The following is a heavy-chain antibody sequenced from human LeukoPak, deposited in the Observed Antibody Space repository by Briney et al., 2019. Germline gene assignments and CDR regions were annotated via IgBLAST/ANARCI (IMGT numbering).Heavy chain of an antibody. Sequence: GGSLRLSCAVSGFTFTSYGMTWVRQAPGKGREWGSAISGSGVITYYADSAKGRFTISRDNSKNTLYLQINSLRGEDTAVYDCANESSGDTNLISHFDYWGQRTLVTVSS. V-gene: IGHV3-23*01. CDR3: ANESSGDTNLISHFDY. D-gene: IGHD2-15*01. CDR1: GFTFTSYG. J-gene: IGHJ4*02. CDR2: ISGSGVIT.